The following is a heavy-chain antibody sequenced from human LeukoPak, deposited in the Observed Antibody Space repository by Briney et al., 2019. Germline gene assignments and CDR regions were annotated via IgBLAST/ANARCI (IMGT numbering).Heavy chain of an antibody. V-gene: IGHV3-74*01. CDR1: GFTFSSYW. J-gene: IGHJ4*02. D-gene: IGHD3-10*01. CDR2: IHSDGRTT. Sequence: GGPLRLSCAASGFTFSSYWMHWVRQAPGKGLVWVSRIHSDGRTTDYADSVKGRFTISRDNAKNTVNLQMNSLRAEDTAVYYCARDPRGGTLDYWGQGALVTVSS. CDR3: ARDPRGGTLDY.